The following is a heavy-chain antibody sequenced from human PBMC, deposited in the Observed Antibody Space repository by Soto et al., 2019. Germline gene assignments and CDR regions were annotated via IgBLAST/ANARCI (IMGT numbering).Heavy chain of an antibody. D-gene: IGHD3-22*01. Sequence: QVQLVQSGAEVKKPGSSVKVSGKASGGTFSSYAISWVRQAPGQGLEWMGGFIPIFGTANYAQKFQGRVTITADESTSTAYMELSSLRSEDTAVYYCARPPDYYDSSGYYSPGVYYFDYWGQGTLVTVSS. CDR3: ARPPDYYDSSGYYSPGVYYFDY. J-gene: IGHJ4*02. CDR2: FIPIFGTA. CDR1: GGTFSSYA. V-gene: IGHV1-69*01.